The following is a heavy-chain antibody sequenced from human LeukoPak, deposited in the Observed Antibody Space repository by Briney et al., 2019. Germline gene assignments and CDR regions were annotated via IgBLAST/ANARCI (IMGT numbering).Heavy chain of an antibody. J-gene: IGHJ4*02. Sequence: PSETLSLTCTVSGGSISSYYWSWIRQPPGKGLEWIGYIYYSGSTNYNPSLKSRVTISVDTSKNQFSLKLSSVTAADTAVYYCARDSIAAAKGEFDYWGQGTLVTVSS. D-gene: IGHD6-13*01. CDR1: GGSISSYY. CDR3: ARDSIAAAKGEFDY. CDR2: IYYSGST. V-gene: IGHV4-59*01.